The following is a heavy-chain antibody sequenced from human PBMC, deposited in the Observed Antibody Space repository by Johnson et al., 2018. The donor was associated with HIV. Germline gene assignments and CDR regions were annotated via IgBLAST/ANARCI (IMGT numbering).Heavy chain of an antibody. V-gene: IGHV3-30-3*01. CDR1: GFTFSSYA. J-gene: IGHJ3*02. CDR2: ISYDGSNK. D-gene: IGHD2-15*01. CDR3: AREMVAAKDAFDI. Sequence: QVQLVESGGGVVQPGGSLRLSCAASGFTFSSYAMHWVRQAPVKGLEWVAVISYDGSNKYYPDSETGRFTISRDNFKNTRYLQMDSLRDEDTAVYFCAREMVAAKDAFDIWGQGTMVTVSS.